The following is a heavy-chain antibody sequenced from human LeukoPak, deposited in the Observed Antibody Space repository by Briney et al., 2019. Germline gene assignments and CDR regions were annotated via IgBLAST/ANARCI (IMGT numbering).Heavy chain of an antibody. D-gene: IGHD3-10*01. V-gene: IGHV1-18*01. CDR3: ARDLGSGSYFTFDY. CDR2: ISAYNGNT. CDR1: GGTFSSYG. Sequence: ASVKVSCKASGGTFSSYGISWVRQAPGQGLEWMGWISAYNGNTNYAQKLQGRVTMTTDTSTSTAYMELRSLRSDDTAVYYCARDLGSGSYFTFDYWGQGTLVTVSS. J-gene: IGHJ4*02.